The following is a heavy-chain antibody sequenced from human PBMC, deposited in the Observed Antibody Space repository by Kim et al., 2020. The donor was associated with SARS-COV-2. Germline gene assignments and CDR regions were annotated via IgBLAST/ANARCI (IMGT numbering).Heavy chain of an antibody. J-gene: IGHJ4*02. CDR2: INHSGST. Sequence: SETLSLTCAVYGGSFSGYYWSWIRQPPGKGLEWIGEINHSGSTNYNPSLKSRVTISVDTSKNQFSLKLSSVTAADTAVYYCARMTTVRSFDYWGQGTLVTVSS. CDR1: GGSFSGYY. V-gene: IGHV4-34*01. CDR3: ARMTTVRSFDY. D-gene: IGHD4-17*01.